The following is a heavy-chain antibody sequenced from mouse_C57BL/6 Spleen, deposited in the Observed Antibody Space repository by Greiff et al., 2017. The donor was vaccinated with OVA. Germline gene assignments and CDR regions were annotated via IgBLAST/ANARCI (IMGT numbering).Heavy chain of an antibody. D-gene: IGHD2-4*01. J-gene: IGHJ4*01. CDR2: ISSGGSYT. CDR1: GFTFSSYG. Sequence: EVKVVESGGDLVKPGGSLKLSCAASGFTFSSYGMSWVRQTPDKRLEWVATISSGGSYTYYPDSVKGRFTISRDNAKNTLYLQMSSLKSEDTAMYYCARHHYDYGGAMDYWGQGTSVTVSS. CDR3: ARHHYDYGGAMDY. V-gene: IGHV5-6*01.